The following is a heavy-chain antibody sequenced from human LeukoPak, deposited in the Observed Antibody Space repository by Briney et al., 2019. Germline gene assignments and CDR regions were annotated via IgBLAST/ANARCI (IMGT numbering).Heavy chain of an antibody. CDR2: MNPNSGNT. Sequence: ASVKVSCKASGYTFTGYYMHWVRQAPGQGLEWMGWMNPNSGNTGYAQKFQGRVTITRNTSISTAYMELSSLRSEDTAVYYCARGDSSSWYRRYFQHWGQGTLVTVSS. J-gene: IGHJ1*01. CDR1: GYTFTGYY. V-gene: IGHV1-8*03. CDR3: ARGDSSSWYRRYFQH. D-gene: IGHD6-13*01.